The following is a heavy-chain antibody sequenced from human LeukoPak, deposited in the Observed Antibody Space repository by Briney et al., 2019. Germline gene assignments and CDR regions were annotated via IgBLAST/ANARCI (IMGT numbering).Heavy chain of an antibody. J-gene: IGHJ3*01. Sequence: GGSLRLSCAASGFTFNYYWMTWVRQGPGKGLEWVATIKEDGSGRYYVESVKGRFTISRDNARNSLYLQMNSLRVEDTALYYCARDKASGSSYGSSFHFWGQGTMVTVSS. V-gene: IGHV3-7*01. CDR2: IKEDGSGR. CDR1: GFTFNYYW. D-gene: IGHD1-26*01. CDR3: ARDKASGSSYGSSFHF.